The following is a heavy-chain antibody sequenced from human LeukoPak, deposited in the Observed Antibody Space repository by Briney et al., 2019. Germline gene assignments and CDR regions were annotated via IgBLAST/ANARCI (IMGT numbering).Heavy chain of an antibody. V-gene: IGHV3-30*18. Sequence: PGGSLRLSCAASGFTFSSYGMHWVRLAPGKGLEWVAVISYDGSNKYYADSVKGRFTISRDNSKNTLYLQMNSLRAEDTAVYYCAKDMAEGAAAGIFDYWGQGTLVTVSS. J-gene: IGHJ4*02. CDR2: ISYDGSNK. CDR3: AKDMAEGAAAGIFDY. D-gene: IGHD6-13*01. CDR1: GFTFSSYG.